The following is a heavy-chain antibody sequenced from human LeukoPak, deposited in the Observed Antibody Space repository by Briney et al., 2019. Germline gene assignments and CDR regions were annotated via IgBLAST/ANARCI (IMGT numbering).Heavy chain of an antibody. CDR2: ISAYNGNT. Sequence: EASVKVSCKASGYTFNTYGITWVRQAPGQGLEWMGWISAYNGNTNYAQKLQGRVTMTTDTSTSTAYMELRSLRSDDTAVYYCARIYMIVVVNDAFDIWGQGTMVTVSS. J-gene: IGHJ3*02. D-gene: IGHD3-22*01. V-gene: IGHV1-18*01. CDR1: GYTFNTYG. CDR3: ARIYMIVVVNDAFDI.